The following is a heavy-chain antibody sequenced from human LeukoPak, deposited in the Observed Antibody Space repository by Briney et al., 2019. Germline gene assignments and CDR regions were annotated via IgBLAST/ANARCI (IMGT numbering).Heavy chain of an antibody. V-gene: IGHV4-59*01. J-gene: IGHJ4*02. Sequence: SETLSLTCTVSGGSISTFSWSWIRQFPGKGLEWIGSIYIKSTNYNPSLKSRVAISVDTSKDQFSLRLDSVTTADTAVYYCARDTTVASGMQYWGQGTLVTVSS. CDR1: GGSISTFS. CDR2: IYIKST. D-gene: IGHD6-19*01. CDR3: ARDTTVASGMQY.